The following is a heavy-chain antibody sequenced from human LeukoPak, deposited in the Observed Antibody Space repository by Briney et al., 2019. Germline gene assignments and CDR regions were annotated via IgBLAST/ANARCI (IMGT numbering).Heavy chain of an antibody. D-gene: IGHD1-26*01. CDR2: ITSGGST. Sequence: GGSLRLSCAGSEFTFSSYAMSWVRQAPGKGLEWVSAITSGGSTYYADSVKGRFTISRDNSKNTLYLQMNSLRAEDTAVYYCTSGDYSGSYWGEDYWGQGTLVTVSS. CDR3: TSGDYSGSYWGEDY. V-gene: IGHV3-23*01. J-gene: IGHJ4*02. CDR1: EFTFSSYA.